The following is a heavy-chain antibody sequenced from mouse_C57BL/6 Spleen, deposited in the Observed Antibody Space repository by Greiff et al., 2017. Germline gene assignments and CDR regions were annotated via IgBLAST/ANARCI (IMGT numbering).Heavy chain of an antibody. Sequence: EVQLQQSGPELGKPGASVKISCKASVYSFTDYNMNWVKQSNGKSLEWIGVINPNYGTTSYNQKFKGKATLTVDQSSSTAYMQLNSLTSDDSAVYYCARSVCRPAYYDVSTGPFAYCGQGTLVTISA. J-gene: IGHJ3*01. CDR1: VYSFTDYN. D-gene: IGHD1-1*01. CDR2: INPNYGTT. CDR3: ARSVCRPAYYDVSTGPFAY. V-gene: IGHV1-39*01.